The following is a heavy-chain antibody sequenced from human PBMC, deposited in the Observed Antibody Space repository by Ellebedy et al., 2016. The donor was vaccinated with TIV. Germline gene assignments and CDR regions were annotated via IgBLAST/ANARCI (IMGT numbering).Heavy chain of an antibody. J-gene: IGHJ5*02. CDR1: GFTFSSYW. CDR3: ARDRVGGFDH. Sequence: GGSLRLSXVASGFTFSSYWMHWVRPAPGKGLVWVSRVNSDGSTTTYADSVKGRFTISRDKSNNTVSLQMSSLRAEDTAVYYCARDRVGGFDHWGQGNLVTVSS. V-gene: IGHV3-74*01. D-gene: IGHD1-26*01. CDR2: VNSDGSTT.